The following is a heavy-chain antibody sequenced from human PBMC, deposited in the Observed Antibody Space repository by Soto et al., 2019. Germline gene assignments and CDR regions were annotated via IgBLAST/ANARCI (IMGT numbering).Heavy chain of an antibody. CDR3: ARLQQLVQNYYYYGMDV. Sequence: QVQLVQSGAEVKKPGSSVKVSCKASGGTFSSYAISWVRQAPGQGLEWMGGIIPIFGTANYAQKFQGRVTITADESTSTAYMELSSLRSEDTAVYYYARLQQLVQNYYYYGMDVWGQGTTVTVSS. J-gene: IGHJ6*02. D-gene: IGHD6-13*01. CDR1: GGTFSSYA. V-gene: IGHV1-69*01. CDR2: IIPIFGTA.